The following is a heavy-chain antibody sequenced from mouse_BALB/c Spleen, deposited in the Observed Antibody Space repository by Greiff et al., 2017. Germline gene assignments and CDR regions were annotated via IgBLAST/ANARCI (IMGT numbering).Heavy chain of an antibody. CDR2: ISYSGST. J-gene: IGHJ3*01. Sequence: EVKLMESGPSLVKPSQTLSPTCLFIAASTTSGYWNWIRKFPGNKLEYMGYISYSGSTYYNPSLKSRISITRDTSKNQYYLQLNSVTTEDTATYYCARSGYYPFAYWGQGTLVTVSA. CDR1: AASTTSGY. CDR3: ARSGYYPFAY. D-gene: IGHD2-3*01. V-gene: IGHV3-8*02.